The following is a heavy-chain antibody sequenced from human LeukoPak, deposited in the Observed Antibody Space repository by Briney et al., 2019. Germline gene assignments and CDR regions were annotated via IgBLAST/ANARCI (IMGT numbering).Heavy chain of an antibody. D-gene: IGHD3-22*01. CDR2: LIPIFGTA. Sequence: SVKVSCKASGGTFSSFAIRWVRQAPGQGLEWMGRLIPIFGTANYAQKFQGRVTITTDESTSTAYMELSSLRSEDTAVYYCARVEFGSGYYYRMTGYYYYYMDVWGKGTTVTVSS. CDR3: ARVEFGSGYYYRMTGYYYYYMDV. CDR1: GGTFSSFA. V-gene: IGHV1-69*05. J-gene: IGHJ6*03.